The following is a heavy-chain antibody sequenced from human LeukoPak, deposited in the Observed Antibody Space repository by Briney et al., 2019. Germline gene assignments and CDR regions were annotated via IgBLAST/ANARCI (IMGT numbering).Heavy chain of an antibody. V-gene: IGHV3-23*01. CDR3: AKPLSAASGTDFHY. CDR2: ISRSGVST. J-gene: IGHJ4*02. Sequence: GGSLRLSCAGSGFTFSAYAMSWVRQAPGKGLEWVSTISRSGVSTYYADSVKGRFTISRDISKNTLYLQMNSLRAEDTAVYYCAKPLSAASGTDFHYWGQGTLVTVSS. D-gene: IGHD6-13*01. CDR1: GFTFSAYA.